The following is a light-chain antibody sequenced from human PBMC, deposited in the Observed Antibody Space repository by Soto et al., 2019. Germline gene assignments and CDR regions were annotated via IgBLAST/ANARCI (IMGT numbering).Light chain of an antibody. V-gene: IGLV2-8*01. CDR2: EVT. J-gene: IGLJ3*02. CDR1: SSDVGAYQY. Sequence: QSALTQPPSASGSPGQSVTISCTGTSSDVGAYQYVSWYQQYPGKAPKLMIYEVTKRPSGVPDGFSGSKSGNTASLTVSGLQAEDEADYYCTSYVGNDIWMFGGGTKLTVL. CDR3: TSYVGNDIWM.